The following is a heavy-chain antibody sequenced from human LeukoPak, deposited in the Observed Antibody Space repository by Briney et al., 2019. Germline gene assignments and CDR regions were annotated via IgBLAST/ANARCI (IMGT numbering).Heavy chain of an antibody. J-gene: IGHJ4*02. CDR2: IYSTGST. V-gene: IGHV4-61*02. CDR3: ARDGYDSSGYYLPHDY. Sequence: SQTLSLTCTVSGGSISSGGYYWSWIRQPAGKGLEYIGRIYSTGSTNYNPSLRSRVTISVDTSKNHFSLKLSSVTAADTAVYYCARDGYDSSGYYLPHDYWGQGTLVTVSS. CDR1: GGSISSGGYY. D-gene: IGHD3-22*01.